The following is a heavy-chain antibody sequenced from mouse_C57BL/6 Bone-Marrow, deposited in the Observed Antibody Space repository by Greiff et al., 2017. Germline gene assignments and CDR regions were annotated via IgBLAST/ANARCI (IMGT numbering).Heavy chain of an antibody. CDR3: ARENYDYDDAMDY. CDR2: INYDGSST. CDR1: GFTFSDYY. Sequence: EVKLVESEGGLVQPGSSMKLSCTASGFTFSDYYMAWVRQVPEKGLEWVANINYDGSSTYYLDSLKSRFIISRDNAKNILYLQMSSLKSEDTATYYCARENYDYDDAMDYWGQGTSVTVSS. V-gene: IGHV5-16*01. D-gene: IGHD2-4*01. J-gene: IGHJ4*01.